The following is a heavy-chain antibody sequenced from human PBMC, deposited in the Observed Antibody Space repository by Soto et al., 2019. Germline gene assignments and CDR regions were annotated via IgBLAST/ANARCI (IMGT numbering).Heavy chain of an antibody. D-gene: IGHD3-16*01. J-gene: IGHJ4*02. CDR3: ARGDSPYVWFNEF. CDR2: IIPVFATP. CDR1: GGLFSSYA. Sequence: QEQLVQSGAEVKKPGSSVKVSCKDSGGLFSSYAISWVRQAPGQGLEWMGGIIPVFATPYYAQKFQGRVTITADESTNTAYMELSSLRSEDTAMYYCARGDSPYVWFNEFWGQASLVTVSS. V-gene: IGHV1-69*01.